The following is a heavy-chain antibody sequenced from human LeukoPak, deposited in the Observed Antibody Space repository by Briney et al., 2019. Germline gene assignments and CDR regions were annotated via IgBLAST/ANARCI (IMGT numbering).Heavy chain of an antibody. CDR1: GXXXXXYV. V-gene: IGHV3-64D*06. Sequence: GGSLRLSCSAXGXXXXXYVXXXXXXAPXXXXXYVSAISGXXDTTYYADSVKGRFTISRDNSKNTVYLQMSSLXVXDTAVYYCVKQQAETWGQGTLVTVSS. J-gene: IGHJ5*02. CDR2: ISGXXDTT. CDR3: VKQQAET.